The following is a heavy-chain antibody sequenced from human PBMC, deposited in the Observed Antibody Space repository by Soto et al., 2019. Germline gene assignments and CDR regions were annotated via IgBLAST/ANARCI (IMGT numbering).Heavy chain of an antibody. Sequence: GSLRLSCAASGFTFSSYAMSWVRQAPGKGLEWVSAISGSGGSTHYADSVKGRFTISRDNSKNTLYLQMNSLRAEDTAVYYCAKDTYCSGGSCPLGAFDIWGQGTMVTVSS. CDR3: AKDTYCSGGSCPLGAFDI. CDR2: ISGSGGST. J-gene: IGHJ3*02. D-gene: IGHD2-15*01. CDR1: GFTFSSYA. V-gene: IGHV3-23*01.